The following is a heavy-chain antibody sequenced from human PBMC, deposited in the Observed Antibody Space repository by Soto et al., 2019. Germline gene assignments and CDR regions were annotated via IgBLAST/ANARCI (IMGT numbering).Heavy chain of an antibody. Sequence: EVQLLESGGGLVQPGGSLRLSCAASGFTFSSYAMSWVRQAPGKGLEWVSAISGSGGSTYYADSVKGRFTISRDNSKKTRYLQMNSLRAEDTAVYYCAKDIRLWFGDGYMDVWGKGTTVTVSS. CDR1: GFTFSSYA. V-gene: IGHV3-23*01. D-gene: IGHD3-10*01. CDR3: AKDIRLWFGDGYMDV. CDR2: ISGSGGST. J-gene: IGHJ6*03.